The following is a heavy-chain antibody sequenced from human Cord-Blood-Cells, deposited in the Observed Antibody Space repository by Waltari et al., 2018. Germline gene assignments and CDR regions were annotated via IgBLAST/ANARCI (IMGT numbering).Heavy chain of an antibody. CDR3: ARFMTTVVTDAFDI. CDR1: GYTFTGSY. CDR2: INPNSGGT. J-gene: IGHJ3*02. V-gene: IGHV1-2*02. D-gene: IGHD4-17*01. Sequence: QVQLVQSGAEVQTPGASVKVSCKASGYTFTGSYMLWVRPAPGQGLEWMGWINPNSGGTNYAQKFQGRVTMTRDTSISTAYMELSRLRSDDTAVYYCARFMTTVVTDAFDIWGQGTMVTVSS.